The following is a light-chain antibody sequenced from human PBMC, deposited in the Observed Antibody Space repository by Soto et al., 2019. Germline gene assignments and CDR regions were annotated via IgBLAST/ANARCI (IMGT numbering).Light chain of an antibody. CDR2: SAS. Sequence: DIQMTQSPSSLSASVGDRVAITCRAGQGITDYLNWYRQKAGKAPKLLISSASRLQSGVPSRFSGYRSGTDFTLTINSLQPEDFATYYCQQTYSAPPTFGQGTKLE. CDR3: QQTYSAPPT. J-gene: IGKJ2*01. V-gene: IGKV1-39*01. CDR1: QGITDY.